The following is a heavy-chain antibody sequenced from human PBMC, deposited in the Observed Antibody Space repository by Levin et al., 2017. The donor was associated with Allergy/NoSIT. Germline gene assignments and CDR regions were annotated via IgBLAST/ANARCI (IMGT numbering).Heavy chain of an antibody. CDR3: ARESDRLMVITPGALDV. J-gene: IGHJ3*01. Sequence: QAGGSLRLSCAASGFSFSSYGMPWVRQAPGKGLEWVAAIWYDGSNKYYGDSVKGRFTISRDNSKNTLDLQMNSLSAEAPAVYYCARESDRLMVITPGALDVWGPGTMVTVS. CDR2: IWYDGSNK. CDR1: GFSFSSYG. D-gene: IGHD3-22*01. V-gene: IGHV3-33*01.